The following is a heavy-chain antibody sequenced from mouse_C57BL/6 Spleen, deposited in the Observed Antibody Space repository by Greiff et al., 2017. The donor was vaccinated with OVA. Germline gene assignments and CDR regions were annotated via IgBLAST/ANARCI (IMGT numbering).Heavy chain of an antibody. CDR3: ARYPYDYDSYYFDY. V-gene: IGHV1-80*01. J-gene: IGHJ2*01. Sequence: QVQLQQSGAELVKPGASVKISCKASGYAFSSYWMNWVKQRPGKGLEWIGQIYPGDGDTNYNGKFKGKATLTADKSSSTAYMQLSSLTSEDSAVYFCARYPYDYDSYYFDYWGQGTTLTVSS. CDR1: GYAFSSYW. D-gene: IGHD2-4*01. CDR2: IYPGDGDT.